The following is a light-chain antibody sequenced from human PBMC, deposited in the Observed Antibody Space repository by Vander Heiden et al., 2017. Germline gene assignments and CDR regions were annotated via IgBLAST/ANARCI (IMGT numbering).Light chain of an antibody. Sequence: DIQMTQSPSTLSASVGDRVTITCRASQSISSWLAWYQQKPGKAPKLLIYKASNLESGVPSRFSGSGSGTEFTLSISSLQPDDFATYYCQQYNRESPWTFGQGTKVEIK. CDR2: KAS. J-gene: IGKJ1*01. CDR1: QSISSW. V-gene: IGKV1-5*03. CDR3: QQYNRESPWT.